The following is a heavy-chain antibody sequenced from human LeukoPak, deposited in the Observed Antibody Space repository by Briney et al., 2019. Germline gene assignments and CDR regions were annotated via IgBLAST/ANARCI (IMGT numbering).Heavy chain of an antibody. Sequence: GGSLRLSCAASGFTFSDYGMHWVRRAPGKGLEWVAFIRYDGSNKYYADSVKGRFTISRDNSKNMLYLQMNSLKPEDTAVFYCARDGNYRVPDDYWGQGTLVTVSS. CDR3: ARDGNYRVPDDY. CDR1: GFTFSDYG. D-gene: IGHD5-24*01. CDR2: IRYDGSNK. J-gene: IGHJ4*02. V-gene: IGHV3-30*02.